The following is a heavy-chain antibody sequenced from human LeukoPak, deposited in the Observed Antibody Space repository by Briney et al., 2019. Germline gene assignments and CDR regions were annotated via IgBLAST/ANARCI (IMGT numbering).Heavy chain of an antibody. J-gene: IGHJ4*02. Sequence: GGPLRLSCAASGFTFTSFSFNWVRRAPGKGLEWVSSINTVATYIYYADSVRGRFTISRDNAKNSVYLQMDSLRAEDTGVYYCARLRRNGDSGGFYYYYDYWGQGTLVTVSS. CDR2: INTVATYI. CDR3: ARLRRNGDSGGFYYYYDY. CDR1: GFTFTSFS. V-gene: IGHV3-21*01. D-gene: IGHD2-15*01.